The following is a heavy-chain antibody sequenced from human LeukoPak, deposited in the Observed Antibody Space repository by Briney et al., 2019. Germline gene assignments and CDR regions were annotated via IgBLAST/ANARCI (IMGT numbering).Heavy chain of an antibody. Sequence: PGGSLRLSCAASGFTFSSYWMHWVRQAPGKGLVWVSRINTEGSSTTYADSVKGRFTISRDNGKKTVFLQMNSLSAEDTAVYYCARILEGYYYFGLDVWGQGTTVIVSS. V-gene: IGHV3-74*01. CDR2: INTEGSST. J-gene: IGHJ6*02. D-gene: IGHD3/OR15-3a*01. CDR1: GFTFSSYW. CDR3: ARILEGYYYFGLDV.